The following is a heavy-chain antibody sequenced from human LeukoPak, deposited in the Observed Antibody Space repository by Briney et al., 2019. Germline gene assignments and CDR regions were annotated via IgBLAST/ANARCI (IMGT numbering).Heavy chain of an antibody. CDR1: GFTVSSNY. Sequence: GWSLRLSCAASGFTVSSNYMSWVRQAPGKGLEWVSVIYSGGSTYYADSVKGRFTISRDNSKNTLYLQMNSLRAEDTAVYYCARISSWYRPFDYWGQGTLVTVSS. V-gene: IGHV3-53*01. CDR3: ARISSWYRPFDY. CDR2: IYSGGST. D-gene: IGHD6-13*01. J-gene: IGHJ4*02.